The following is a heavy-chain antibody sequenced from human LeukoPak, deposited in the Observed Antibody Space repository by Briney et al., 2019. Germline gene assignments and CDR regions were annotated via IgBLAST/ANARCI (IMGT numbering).Heavy chain of an antibody. D-gene: IGHD3-10*01. V-gene: IGHV1-46*01. Sequence: ASVKVSCKASGDTFSTYHIYWMRQVPGQGLEWLGIINPSDGSTTYARKFQGRVTTTRDTSTRTVYMELSGLRSEDTAMYYCARGRYYGSGSYYNVYYYYYMDVWGKGTTVTISS. CDR2: INPSDGST. J-gene: IGHJ6*03. CDR1: GDTFSTYH. CDR3: ARGRYYGSGSYYNVYYYYYMDV.